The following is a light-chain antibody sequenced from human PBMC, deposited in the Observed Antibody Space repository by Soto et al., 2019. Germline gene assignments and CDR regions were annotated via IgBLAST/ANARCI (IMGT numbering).Light chain of an antibody. V-gene: IGKV1-12*01. CDR1: QDVSSW. CDR3: QPANRFPLT. CDR2: SAS. J-gene: IGKJ4*01. Sequence: DIQVTQSPSSVSASVGDRVTITCRTSQDVSSWLAWYQQKPGKAPELLIYSASTLQTGVPSRFSGSGSGTDFTLTISSLQPEDFATYYCQPANRFPLTFGGGTKVEIK.